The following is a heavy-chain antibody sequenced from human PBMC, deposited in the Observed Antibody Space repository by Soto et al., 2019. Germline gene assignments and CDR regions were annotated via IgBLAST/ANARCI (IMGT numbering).Heavy chain of an antibody. Sequence: KTSETLSLTCAVSGGSISRGGYSWSWIRQPPGKGLEWIGYIYHSGTTYYNPSLESRVTISVDRSTNQFSLKLSSVTAADTAVYYCARADFSGFNDYWGRGTLVTVSS. J-gene: IGHJ4*02. CDR3: ARADFSGFNDY. V-gene: IGHV4-30-2*01. CDR2: IYHSGTT. CDR1: GGSISRGGYS. D-gene: IGHD3-3*01.